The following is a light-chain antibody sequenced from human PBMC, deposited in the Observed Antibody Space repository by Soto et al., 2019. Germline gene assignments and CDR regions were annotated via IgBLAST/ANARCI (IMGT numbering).Light chain of an antibody. V-gene: IGLV1-44*01. J-gene: IGLJ2*01. Sequence: QSVLTQSPSASGTPGQRVTISCSGSSSNIGSNPVHWYQQLPGSAPKLLIHNNHQRPAGVPDRFSASKSGTSASLAIGGLQSEDEADYYCASWHDSLSGVLFGGGTKLTVL. CDR3: ASWHDSLSGVL. CDR2: NNH. CDR1: SSNIGSNP.